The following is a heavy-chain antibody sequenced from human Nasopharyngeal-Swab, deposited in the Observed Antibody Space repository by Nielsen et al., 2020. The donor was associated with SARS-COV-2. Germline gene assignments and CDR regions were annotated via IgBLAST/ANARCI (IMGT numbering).Heavy chain of an antibody. Sequence: SVKVSCKASGGTFSSYAISWVRQAPGQGLEWMGRIIPILSIANYAQKFQGRVTITADKSTSTAYMELSSLRSEDTAVYYCARGCGITIFGVVTCYYMDVWGKGTTVTVSS. CDR2: IIPILSIA. CDR3: ARGCGITIFGVVTCYYMDV. D-gene: IGHD3-3*01. J-gene: IGHJ6*03. CDR1: GGTFSSYA. V-gene: IGHV1-69*04.